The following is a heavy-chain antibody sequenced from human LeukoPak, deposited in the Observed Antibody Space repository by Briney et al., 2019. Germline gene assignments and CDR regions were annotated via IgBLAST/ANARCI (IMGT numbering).Heavy chain of an antibody. CDR2: ISYDGSNK. CDR3: AKDRAAAGMGYFDY. V-gene: IGHV3-30*18. CDR1: GFTFSSYG. Sequence: GRSLRLSCAASGFTFSSYGMHWVRQAPGKGLKWVVVISYDGSNKYYADSVKGRFTISIDNSKNTLYLQMNSLRAEDTAVYYCAKDRAAAGMGYFDYWGQGTLVTVSS. D-gene: IGHD6-13*01. J-gene: IGHJ4*02.